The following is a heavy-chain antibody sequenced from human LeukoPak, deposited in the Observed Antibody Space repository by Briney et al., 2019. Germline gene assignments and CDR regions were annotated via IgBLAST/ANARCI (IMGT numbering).Heavy chain of an antibody. D-gene: IGHD6-13*01. Sequence: GGSLRLSCATSGFSFSSYAMSWVRQAPGKGLEWVSAMSSSDDGRYYADSVKGRFTISRDNSKNTLYLQMNSLRAEDTAVYYCARKSRAAGYWFDPWGQGTQVTVSS. V-gene: IGHV3-23*01. CDR3: ARKSRAAGYWFDP. CDR1: GFSFSSYA. J-gene: IGHJ5*02. CDR2: MSSSDDGR.